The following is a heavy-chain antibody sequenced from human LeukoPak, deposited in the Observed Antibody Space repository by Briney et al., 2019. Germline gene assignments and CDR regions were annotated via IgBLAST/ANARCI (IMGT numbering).Heavy chain of an antibody. V-gene: IGHV1-2*02. D-gene: IGHD3-22*01. CDR3: ARVWGYYDSSGHADY. CDR1: GYTFTGYY. Sequence: GASVKVSCKASGYTFTGYYMHWVRQAPGQGLEWMGWINPNSGGTNYAQKFQGRVTMTRDTSISTAYMELSRLRSDDTAVYYCARVWGYYDSSGHADYWGQGTLVTVSS. J-gene: IGHJ4*02. CDR2: INPNSGGT.